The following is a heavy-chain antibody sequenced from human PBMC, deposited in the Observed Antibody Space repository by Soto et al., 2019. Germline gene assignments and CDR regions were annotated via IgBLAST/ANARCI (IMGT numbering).Heavy chain of an antibody. Sequence: ASVKVSCKASGYTYTSYAMPWVRPAPGQRLEWMVCINAGNGNTKYSQKFQGRVTITRDTSASAAYMELSSLRSEDTAGYYCARDRGSSGYYPHWGQGTLVTVSS. V-gene: IGHV1-3*01. J-gene: IGHJ4*02. CDR1: GYTYTSYA. D-gene: IGHD3-22*01. CDR2: INAGNGNT. CDR3: ARDRGSSGYYPH.